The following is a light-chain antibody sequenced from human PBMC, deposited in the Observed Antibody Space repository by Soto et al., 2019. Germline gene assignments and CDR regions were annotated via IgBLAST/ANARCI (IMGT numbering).Light chain of an antibody. Sequence: QSVLTQPASVSGSPGQSSTISCTGTSSDVGSYNLVSWYQQHPGKAPKLMIYEGSKRPSGVSNRFSGSKSGNTASLTISGLQAEDEADYYCCSYAGSSPFVVFGGGTKLTVL. V-gene: IGLV2-23*03. CDR1: SSDVGSYNL. CDR2: EGS. J-gene: IGLJ2*01. CDR3: CSYAGSSPFVV.